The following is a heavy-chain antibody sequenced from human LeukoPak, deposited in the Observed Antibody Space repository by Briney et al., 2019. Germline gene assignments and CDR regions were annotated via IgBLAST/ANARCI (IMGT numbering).Heavy chain of an antibody. CDR1: GGSISSYY. Sequence: SETLSLTCTVSGGSISSYYWSWIRQPPGKGLEWIGYIYYSGSTNYNPSLKSRVTISVGTSKNQFSLKLSSVTAADTAVYYCARSDYGDYIFDYWGQGTLVTVSS. J-gene: IGHJ4*02. CDR3: ARSDYGDYIFDY. CDR2: IYYSGST. D-gene: IGHD4-17*01. V-gene: IGHV4-59*01.